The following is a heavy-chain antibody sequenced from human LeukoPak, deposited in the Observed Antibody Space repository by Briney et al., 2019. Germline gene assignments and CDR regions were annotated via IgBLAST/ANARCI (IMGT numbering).Heavy chain of an antibody. V-gene: IGHV3-21*01. Sequence: GGSLRLSCAASGFTFSSYSMNWVRQAPGEGLEWVSSISSSSSYIYYADSVKGRFTISRDNAKNSLYLQMNSLRAEDTAVYYCARDSLHGSGWYVGYYYYMDVWGKGTTVTVSS. J-gene: IGHJ6*03. D-gene: IGHD6-19*01. CDR3: ARDSLHGSGWYVGYYYYMDV. CDR2: ISSSSSYI. CDR1: GFTFSSYS.